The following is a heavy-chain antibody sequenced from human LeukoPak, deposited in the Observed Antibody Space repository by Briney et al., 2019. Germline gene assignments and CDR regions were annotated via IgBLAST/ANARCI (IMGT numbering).Heavy chain of an antibody. CDR1: GGTLGSYA. D-gene: IGHD5-24*01. Sequence: ASVKVSCKASGGTLGSYAISWVRQAPGQGLEWMGRIIPIFDIANYAQKFQGRVTITADKSTNTVYMGLSRLRSEDTAMYYCARMGRDGSYWGQGTLVTVS. CDR3: ARMGRDGSY. V-gene: IGHV1-69*04. CDR2: IIPIFDIA. J-gene: IGHJ4*02.